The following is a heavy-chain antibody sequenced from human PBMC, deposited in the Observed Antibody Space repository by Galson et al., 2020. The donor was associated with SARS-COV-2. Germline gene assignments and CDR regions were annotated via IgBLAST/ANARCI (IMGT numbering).Heavy chain of an antibody. CDR1: GGSISSSSYY. V-gene: IGHV4-39*07. CDR3: ARVGMITFGGVIVIPGNFDY. D-gene: IGHD3-16*02. CDR2: IYYSGST. J-gene: IGHJ4*02. Sequence: SETLSLTCTVSGGSISSSSYYWGWIRQPPGKGLEWIGSIYYSGSTYYNPSLKSRVTISVDTSKNQFSLKLSSVTAADTAVYYCARVGMITFGGVIVIPGNFDYWGQGTLVTVSS.